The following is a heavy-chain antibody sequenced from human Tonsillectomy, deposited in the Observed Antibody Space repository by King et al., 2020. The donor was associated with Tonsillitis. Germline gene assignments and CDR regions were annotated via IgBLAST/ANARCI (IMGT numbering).Heavy chain of an antibody. J-gene: IGHJ3*02. CDR3: ARHSERYYYDSSGRKRGNAFDI. D-gene: IGHD3-22*01. CDR1: GGTFNNHA. CDR2: ILPIFGTK. Sequence: QLQLVQSGAEVKKPGSSVKVSCKASGGTFNNHAFSWVRQAPGQGLEWIGGILPIFGTKNYAYKFQGRVTISADESTSSAHMELSSLTSEDTAVYYCARHSERYYYDSSGRKRGNAFDIWGQGTMVAVSS. V-gene: IGHV1-69*01.